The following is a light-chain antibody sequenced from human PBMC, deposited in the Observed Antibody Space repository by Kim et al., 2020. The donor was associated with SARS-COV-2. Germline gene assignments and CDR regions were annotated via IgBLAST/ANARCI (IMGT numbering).Light chain of an antibody. CDR2: AAS. Sequence: DIQMTQSPSSLSASVGDRVTITCRASQDISSYLNWYQQKPGKAPKLLIYAASSLQSGVPSRFSGSGSGTDFTLTISSLQPEDFATYYCQQSYSTPPLTFGGGTKLEI. CDR3: QQSYSTPPLT. J-gene: IGKJ4*01. V-gene: IGKV1-39*01. CDR1: QDISSY.